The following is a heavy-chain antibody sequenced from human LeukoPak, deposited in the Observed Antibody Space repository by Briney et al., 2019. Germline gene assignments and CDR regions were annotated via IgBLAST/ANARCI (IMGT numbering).Heavy chain of an antibody. CDR1: GFTFSSYG. CDR2: IWYDGSNK. V-gene: IGHV3-33*01. Sequence: PGGSLRLSCAASGFTFSSYGMHWVRQAPGKGLEWVAVIWYDGSNKYYADSVKGRFTISRDNSKNTLYLQMNSLRAEDTAVYYCARDSDLGYCSGGSCYSGYFDYWGQGTLVTVSS. J-gene: IGHJ4*02. D-gene: IGHD2-15*01. CDR3: ARDSDLGYCSGGSCYSGYFDY.